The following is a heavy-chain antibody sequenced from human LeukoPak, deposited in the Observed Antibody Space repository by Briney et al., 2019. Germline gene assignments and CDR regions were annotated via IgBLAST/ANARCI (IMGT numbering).Heavy chain of an antibody. CDR2: IIPIFGTA. V-gene: IGHV1-69*13. Sequence: SVKVSCKASGGTFSSYAISWVRQAPGQGLEWMGGIIPIFGTANYAQKFQGRVTITADESTSTAYMELSSLRSEDTAVYYCAREEDWGGADGMDVWGQGTTVTVSS. CDR3: AREEDWGGADGMDV. J-gene: IGHJ6*02. CDR1: GGTFSSYA. D-gene: IGHD7-27*01.